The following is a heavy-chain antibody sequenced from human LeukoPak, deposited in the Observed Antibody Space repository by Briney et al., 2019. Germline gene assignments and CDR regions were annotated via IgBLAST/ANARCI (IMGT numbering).Heavy chain of an antibody. CDR3: ARGNTVFDP. CDR1: GGSISRSSYY. CDR2: IYYSGST. Sequence: SETLSLTCTVSGGSISRSSYYWGWIRQPPGKGLEWIGSIYYSGSTYYNPSLKSRVTISVDTSKNQFSLKLSSVTAADTAVYYCARGNTVFDPWGQGTLVTVSS. D-gene: IGHD2/OR15-2a*01. V-gene: IGHV4-39*07. J-gene: IGHJ5*02.